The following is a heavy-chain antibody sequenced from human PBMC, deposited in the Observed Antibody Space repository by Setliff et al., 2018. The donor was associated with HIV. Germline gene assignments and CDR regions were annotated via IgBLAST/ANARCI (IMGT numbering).Heavy chain of an antibody. CDR3: ATLAAAGESYDY. Sequence: PSETLSLTCAVYGGSFSGHHWSWIRQSPGKGLEWIGEIFHGGNTNYSPSLESRVTLSVDKSKNQFSLRLSSVTAADTAVYYCATLAAAGESYDYWGQGSLVTVSS. V-gene: IGHV4-34*12. J-gene: IGHJ4*02. CDR2: IFHGGNT. CDR1: GGSFSGHH. D-gene: IGHD6-13*01.